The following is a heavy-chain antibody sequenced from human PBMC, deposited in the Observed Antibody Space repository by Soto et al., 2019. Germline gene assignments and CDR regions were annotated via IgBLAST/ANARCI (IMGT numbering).Heavy chain of an antibody. J-gene: IGHJ3*02. V-gene: IGHV3-11*05. D-gene: IGHD4-17*01. CDR3: SRTTWPYDALDI. Sequence: QVQLVESGGGLVKPGGSLRLSCGASGFIFSDYYMSWIRQGPGKGLEWLAYISSRGESTNYADSVKGRFTIARDNADNSLFLQMSSLRADDTAIYYCSRTTWPYDALDIWGHGTMVNVSS. CDR1: GFIFSDYY. CDR2: ISSRGEST.